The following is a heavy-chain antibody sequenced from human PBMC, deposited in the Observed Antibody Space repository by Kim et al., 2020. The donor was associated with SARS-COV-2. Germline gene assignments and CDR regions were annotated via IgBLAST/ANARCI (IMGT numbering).Heavy chain of an antibody. J-gene: IGHJ4*02. V-gene: IGHV3-15*01. CDR1: GLIFEEAW. CDR3: ASENYGGTYTLDF. D-gene: IGHD1-26*01. CDR2: IKRKSDGETT. Sequence: GGSLRLSCLASGLIFEEAWMTWVRQAPGKEPEWVGRIKRKSDGETTDYATPVKGRFTISRDDSKNTVYLQMTGLKGGDTAVYYCASENYGGTYTLDFRGQGTLVTVSS.